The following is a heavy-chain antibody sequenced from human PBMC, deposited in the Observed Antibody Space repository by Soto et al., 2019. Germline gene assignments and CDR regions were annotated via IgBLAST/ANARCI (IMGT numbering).Heavy chain of an antibody. CDR1: GFTISGHW. CDR3: ERSNGGTDGCFDP. V-gene: IGHV3-74*01. J-gene: IGHJ5*02. D-gene: IGHD2-8*01. Sequence: EVQLVESGGGLVQPGGSLRLSCAASGFTISGHWMHWVRQVPGKGLVWVSRINSEGSSTSYADSVKGRFIISRDNAKNTLFMKMNGLRAGDPAVYYCERSNGGTDGCFDPGGQGTLVTVPS. CDR2: INSEGSST.